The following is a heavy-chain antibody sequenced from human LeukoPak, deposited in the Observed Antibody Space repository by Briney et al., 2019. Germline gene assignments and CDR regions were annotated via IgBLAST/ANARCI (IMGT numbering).Heavy chain of an antibody. CDR3: ARLNRIGGTYFFDY. V-gene: IGHV3-72*01. Sequence: GGSLRLSCAASGFTFSDHYMDWVRQAPGKGLEWVGRTRNEANSYSTAYAASVRDRFTISRDVSENSLYLQMSSLKTEDTAVYYCARLNRIGGTYFFDYWGQGTLVTVSS. CDR2: TRNEANSYST. D-gene: IGHD1-26*01. J-gene: IGHJ4*02. CDR1: GFTFSDHY.